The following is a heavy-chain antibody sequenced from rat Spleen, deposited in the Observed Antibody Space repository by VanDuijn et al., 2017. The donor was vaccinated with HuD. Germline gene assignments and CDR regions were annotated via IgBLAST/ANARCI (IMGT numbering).Heavy chain of an antibody. Sequence: QVQLKESGPGLVQPSQTLSLTCTVSGFSLTDHSVHWVRQPPGKGLEWMGRIQSGGDTDDNSALKFRLSISRDTSKSQVFLKRNSLQTEDTGTYYCARTYYGYNFDYYFDFWGPGTMVTVSS. D-gene: IGHD1-9*01. CDR2: IQSGGDT. CDR3: ARTYYGYNFDYYFDF. J-gene: IGHJ1*01. CDR1: GFSLTDHS. V-gene: IGHV2-19*01.